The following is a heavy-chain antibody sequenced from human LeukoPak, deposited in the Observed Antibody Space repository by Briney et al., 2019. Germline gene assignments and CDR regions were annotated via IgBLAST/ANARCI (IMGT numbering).Heavy chain of an antibody. CDR1: GDTFTGYY. V-gene: IGHV1-2*06. J-gene: IGHJ4*02. CDR2: NNPNSGGT. CDR3: AKDLDSIHW. D-gene: IGHD3-22*01. Sequence: GGSVRVSFKASGDTFTGYYIHWVRQAPGQGLECMGRNNPNSGGTNYAQKFQGRVTMTRDTSISTAYMDLSRLRSDDTAVYYCAKDLDSIHWWGQGTLVTVSS.